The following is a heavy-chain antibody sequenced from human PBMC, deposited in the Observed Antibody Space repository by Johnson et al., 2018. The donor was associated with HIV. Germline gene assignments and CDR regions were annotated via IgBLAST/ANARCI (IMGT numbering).Heavy chain of an antibody. CDR2: IKQDGSEK. V-gene: IGHV3-7*01. CDR1: GFAFDDYG. CDR3: VKDSETSSAPLDGSVDI. D-gene: IGHD5-24*01. J-gene: IGHJ3*02. Sequence: VQLVESGGGVVRPGGSLRLSCAASGFAFDDYGMSWVRQAPGKGLDWVANIKQDGSEKYYVDSVKGRFTISRDNAKNYLYLQMNSLKAEDTALYYCVKDSETSSAPLDGSVDIWGQGTTVTVSS.